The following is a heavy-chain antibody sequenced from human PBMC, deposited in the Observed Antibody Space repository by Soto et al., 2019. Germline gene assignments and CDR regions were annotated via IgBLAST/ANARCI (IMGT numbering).Heavy chain of an antibody. CDR1: GFSLNTTAVG. D-gene: IGHD3-16*01. CDR3: AQRQGDAYVRGSYKDAFEM. J-gene: IGHJ3*02. CDR2: MYRDCDK. V-gene: IGHV2-5*02. Sequence: SGPTLVNPKQTLTLTCTFYGFSLNTTAVGVGCIRQPAGEALEWLALMYRDCDKRYRQSIKSXLAITKGTSENIVVIKIANLDPLDTATYYXAQRQGDAYVRGSYKDAFEMSARATIVTVSS.